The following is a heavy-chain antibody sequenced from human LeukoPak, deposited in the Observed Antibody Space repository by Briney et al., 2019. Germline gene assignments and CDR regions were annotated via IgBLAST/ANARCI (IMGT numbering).Heavy chain of an antibody. J-gene: IGHJ3*02. CDR3: ARGVSSEIDAFDI. D-gene: IGHD6-19*01. Sequence: GGSLRLSCAASGFTFSSYAMSWVRQAPGKGLEWVSAISGSGGSTYYADSVKGRFTISRDNSKNTLYLQMNSLRAEDTAVYYCARGVSSEIDAFDIWGQGTMVTVSS. CDR1: GFTFSSYA. V-gene: IGHV3-23*01. CDR2: ISGSGGST.